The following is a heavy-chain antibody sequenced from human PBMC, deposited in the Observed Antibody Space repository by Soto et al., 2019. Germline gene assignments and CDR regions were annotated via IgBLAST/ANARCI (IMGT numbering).Heavy chain of an antibody. CDR3: TTDLWRIAVVVGSTGYFNP. CDR2: IKSKSDGGTT. Sequence: PRLSCAASGFTFRDAWMSWVRQAPGRGLDWVGRIKSKSDGGTTEYAAPVRGRFTISRDDSKNTLYLQMNSLKTEDTAVYYCTTDLWRIAVVVGSTGYFNPWGQGTPVTVSS. J-gene: IGHJ5*02. V-gene: IGHV3-15*01. D-gene: IGHD2-15*01. CDR1: GFTFRDAW.